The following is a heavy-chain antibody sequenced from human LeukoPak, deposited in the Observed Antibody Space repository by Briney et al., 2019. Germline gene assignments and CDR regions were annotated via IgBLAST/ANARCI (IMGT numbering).Heavy chain of an antibody. J-gene: IGHJ4*02. CDR2: ISAYNGNT. CDR1: GGTFSSYA. CDR3: ARLGYSYGYDY. Sequence: ASVKVSCKASGGTFSSYAISWVRQAPGQGLEWMGWISAYNGNTNYAQKLQGRVTMTTDTSTSTAYMELRSLRSDDTAVYYCARLGYSYGYDYWGQGTLVTVSS. D-gene: IGHD5-18*01. V-gene: IGHV1-18*01.